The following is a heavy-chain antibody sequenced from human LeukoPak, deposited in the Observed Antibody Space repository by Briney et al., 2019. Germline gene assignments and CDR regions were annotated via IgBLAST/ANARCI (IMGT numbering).Heavy chain of an antibody. CDR1: GFTFSNAW. CDR3: TTDFSVFNNIVVVPASRFGWFGP. J-gene: IGHJ5*02. V-gene: IGHV3-15*01. Sequence: PGGSLRLSCAASGFTFSNAWMSWVRQAPGKGLEWVGRIKSKTDGGTTDYAAPVKGRFTITRDDSKNTLYLQMNSLKAEDTAVYYCTTDFSVFNNIVVVPASRFGWFGPWGQGTLVTVSS. D-gene: IGHD2-2*01. CDR2: IKSKTDGGTT.